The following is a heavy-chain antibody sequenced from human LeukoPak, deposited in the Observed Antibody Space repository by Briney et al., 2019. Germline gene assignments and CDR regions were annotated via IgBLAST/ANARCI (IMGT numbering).Heavy chain of an antibody. J-gene: IGHJ6*03. CDR3: AKGYCSSTACWDYYYMDV. V-gene: IGHV3-23*01. CDR1: GFTFSIYA. Sequence: GGSLRLSCTASGFTFSIYAMSWDRQAPGKGLEWVSVISGSAATTYYADSVKGRFTISRDNSKSTLYLQMNSLRAEDTAVYYCAKGYCSSTACWDYYYMDVWGKGTTVTVSS. D-gene: IGHD2-2*01. CDR2: ISGSAATT.